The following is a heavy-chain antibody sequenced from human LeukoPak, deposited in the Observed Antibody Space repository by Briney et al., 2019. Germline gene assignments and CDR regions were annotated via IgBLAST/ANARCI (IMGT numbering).Heavy chain of an antibody. D-gene: IGHD6-13*01. V-gene: IGHV4-4*07. J-gene: IGHJ4*02. CDR2: IHTSGTT. CDR1: GDSMGTYY. Sequence: SETLSLTCTVTGDSMGTYYWSFIRQPAGKGLEWIGRIHTSGTTWYNASLKSRVTMSIDTSKNQFSLKLSSVTAADTAVYYCARRTAAAVGRPPTTAFDYWGQGTLVTVSS. CDR3: ARRTAAAVGRPPTTAFDY.